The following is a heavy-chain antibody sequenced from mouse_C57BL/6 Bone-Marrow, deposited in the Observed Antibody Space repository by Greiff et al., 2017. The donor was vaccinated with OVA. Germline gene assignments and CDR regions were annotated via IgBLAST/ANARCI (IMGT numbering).Heavy chain of an antibody. J-gene: IGHJ3*01. CDR2: INPGSGGT. V-gene: IGHV1-54*01. Sequence: QVQLQQSGAELVRPGTSVKVSCKASGYAFTNYLIEWVKQRPGQGLEWIGVINPGSGGTNYNEKFKGKATLTADKSSSTAYMQLSSLPSEDSAVYFCARRWLEAWFAYWGQGTLVTVSA. CDR3: ARRWLEAWFAY. D-gene: IGHD2-3*01. CDR1: GYAFTNYL.